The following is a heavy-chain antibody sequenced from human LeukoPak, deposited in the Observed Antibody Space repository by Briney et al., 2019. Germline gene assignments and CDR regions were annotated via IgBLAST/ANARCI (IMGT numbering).Heavy chain of an antibody. J-gene: IGHJ6*03. Sequence: ASVKVSCKASGYTFTSYGISWVRQAPGQGLEWMGWISAYNSNTNYAQKLQGGVTMTTDTSTSTAYMELRSLRSDDTAVYYCAFAAGDFWSGYYAPYYYYMDVWGKGTTVTVSS. CDR3: AFAAGDFWSGYYAPYYYYMDV. V-gene: IGHV1-18*01. D-gene: IGHD3-3*01. CDR1: GYTFTSYG. CDR2: ISAYNSNT.